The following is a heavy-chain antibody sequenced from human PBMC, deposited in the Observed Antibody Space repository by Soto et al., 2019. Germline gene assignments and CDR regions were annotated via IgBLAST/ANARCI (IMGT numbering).Heavy chain of an antibody. CDR3: ARGMDQSKLGY. Sequence: LCGGSISSGGYYWSWIRQHPGKGLEWIAYVYDSGSTYYNPSLKSRVTISVDTSKKQFSLNLSSVTAADTAVYYCARGMDQSKLGYWGQGTLVTISS. CDR2: VYDSGST. CDR1: GGSISSGGYY. J-gene: IGHJ4*02. D-gene: IGHD2-8*01. V-gene: IGHV4-31*02.